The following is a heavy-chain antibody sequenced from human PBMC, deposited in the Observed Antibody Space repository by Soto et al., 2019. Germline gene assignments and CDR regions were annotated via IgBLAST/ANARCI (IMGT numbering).Heavy chain of an antibody. V-gene: IGHV1-8*01. CDR2: INPNSGNI. D-gene: IGHD3-10*01. Sequence: GASVKVSSKASGNTFTSYDINCMRQATGHGLEWMGWINPNSGNIGYAQKFQGRVTITRDTALRTAYMEVSRLRSDDTAVYSFARGRASGSYYLLDYWGQGTLVTASS. J-gene: IGHJ4*02. CDR3: ARGRASGSYYLLDY. CDR1: GNTFTSYD.